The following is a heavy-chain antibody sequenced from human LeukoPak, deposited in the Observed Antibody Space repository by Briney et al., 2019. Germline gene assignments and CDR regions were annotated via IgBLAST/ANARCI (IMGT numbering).Heavy chain of an antibody. Sequence: PGGSLRLSCAASGFTFSSYWMSWVRQAPGKGLEGVANIKQDGSEKYYVDSVKGRFTISRDNAKNSLYLQMNSLRAEDTAVYYCARDAGYSGYDRNFDYWGRGALVTVSS. CDR3: ARDAGYSGYDRNFDY. CDR1: GFTFSSYW. J-gene: IGHJ4*02. V-gene: IGHV3-7*01. D-gene: IGHD5-12*01. CDR2: IKQDGSEK.